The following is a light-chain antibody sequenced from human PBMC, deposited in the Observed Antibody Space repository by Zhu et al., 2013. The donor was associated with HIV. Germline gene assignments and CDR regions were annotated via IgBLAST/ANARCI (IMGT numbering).Light chain of an antibody. CDR3: QQYNDWPPWT. CDR1: QSVSSY. V-gene: IGKV3-15*01. J-gene: IGKJ1*01. CDR2: GAS. Sequence: EIVLTQSPATLSLSPGERATLSCRASQSVSSYLAWYQQKPGRAPRLLIYGASTRATGIPARFSGSGSGTEFTLTINSLQSEDFAIYYCQQYNDWPPWTFGQGTKLEIK.